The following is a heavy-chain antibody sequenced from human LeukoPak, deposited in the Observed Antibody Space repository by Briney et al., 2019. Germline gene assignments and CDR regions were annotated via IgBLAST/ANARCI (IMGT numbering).Heavy chain of an antibody. CDR2: ISAYNGNT. CDR1: GYTFTSYG. D-gene: IGHD5-18*01. J-gene: IGHJ4*02. V-gene: IGHV1-18*01. Sequence: ASVKVSCTASGYTFTSYGISWVRQAPGQGLERMGWISAYNGNTNYAQKLQGRVTMTRNTSISTAYTELSSLRPEDTAVYYCARVETAMVTDFDYWGQGTLVTVSS. CDR3: ARVETAMVTDFDY.